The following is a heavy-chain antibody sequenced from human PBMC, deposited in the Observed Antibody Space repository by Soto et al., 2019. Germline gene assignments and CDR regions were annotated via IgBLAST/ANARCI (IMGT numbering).Heavy chain of an antibody. J-gene: IGHJ4*02. CDR2: ISGSGTTI. D-gene: IGHD4-17*01. CDR1: GFSLRGYS. CDR3: ARGAGYGDYGGY. Sequence: ESGGGFVQPGGSLRLSCAASGFSLRGYSMIWVRQAPGKGLEWVSYISGSGTTIYYADSVKGRFTISRDNAKNSVYLQMNSLGDEDPAVYYCARGAGYGDYGGYWGQGTLVTVSS. V-gene: IGHV3-48*02.